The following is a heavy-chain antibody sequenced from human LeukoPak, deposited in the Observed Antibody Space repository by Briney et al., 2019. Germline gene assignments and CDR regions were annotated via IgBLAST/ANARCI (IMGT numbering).Heavy chain of an antibody. CDR1: GITFSSYA. J-gene: IGHJ5*02. Sequence: GSLRLSCAASGITFSSYAMSWVRQAPGKGLEWVSAISGSGGSTYYADSVKGRFTISRDNSKNTLYLQMNSLRAEDTAVYYCAKDARTDYCSGGSCYRIGWFDPWGQGTLVTVSS. CDR3: AKDARTDYCSGGSCYRIGWFDP. V-gene: IGHV3-23*01. CDR2: ISGSGGST. D-gene: IGHD2-15*01.